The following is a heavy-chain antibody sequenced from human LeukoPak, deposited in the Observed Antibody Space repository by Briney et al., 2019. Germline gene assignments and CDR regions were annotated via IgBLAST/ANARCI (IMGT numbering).Heavy chain of an antibody. CDR2: INPNSGGT. V-gene: IGHV1-2*02. D-gene: IGHD6-6*01. Sequence: GASVKVSCKASGYTFTGYYIHWVRQAPGQGLEWMGWINPNSGGTNNAQKFQGRVTMTTDTSISTAYMELSRLRSDDTAVYYCARVVYSSSSQIDYWGQGTLVTVSS. CDR1: GYTFTGYY. J-gene: IGHJ4*02. CDR3: ARVVYSSSSQIDY.